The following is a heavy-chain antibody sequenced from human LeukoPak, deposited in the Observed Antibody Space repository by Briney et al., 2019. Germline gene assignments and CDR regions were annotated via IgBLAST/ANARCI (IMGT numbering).Heavy chain of an antibody. Sequence: HWASVKVSCKASGGTFSSYAISWVRQAPGQGLEWMGRIIPILVIANYAQKFQGRVTIIADKSTSTAYMELSSLRSEDTAVYYCARERCSGGSCYPGSPFDPWGQGTLVTVFS. D-gene: IGHD2-15*01. CDR3: ARERCSGGSCYPGSPFDP. J-gene: IGHJ5*02. V-gene: IGHV1-69*04. CDR1: GGTFSSYA. CDR2: IIPILVIA.